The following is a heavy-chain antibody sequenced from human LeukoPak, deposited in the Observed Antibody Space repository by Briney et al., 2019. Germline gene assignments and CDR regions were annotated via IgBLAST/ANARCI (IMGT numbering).Heavy chain of an antibody. V-gene: IGHV1-8*01. Sequence: ASVKVSCKASGYTFTSYDINWVRQATGQGLEWMGWMNPNSGNTGYAQKFQGRVTMTRNTSISTAYMELSSLRSEDTAVYYCARGPSYYDILTGGENAFDIWGQGTMVTVSS. CDR3: ARGPSYYDILTGGENAFDI. J-gene: IGHJ3*02. D-gene: IGHD3-9*01. CDR1: GYTFTSYD. CDR2: MNPNSGNT.